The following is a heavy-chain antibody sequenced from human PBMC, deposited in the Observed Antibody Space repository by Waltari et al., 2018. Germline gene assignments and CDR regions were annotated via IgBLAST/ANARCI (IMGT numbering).Heavy chain of an antibody. CDR2: IYPGDSDT. J-gene: IGHJ6*03. Sequence: EVQLVQSGAEVKKPGESLKISCKGSGYSFTSYWIGWVRQMPGKGLEWMGIIYPGDSDTRYSPSFQGQVTISADKSISTAYLQWSSLKASDTAMYYCARRAYSSSSYYYYYMDVWGKGTTVTVSS. V-gene: IGHV5-51*01. D-gene: IGHD6-6*01. CDR1: GYSFTSYW. CDR3: ARRAYSSSSYYYYYMDV.